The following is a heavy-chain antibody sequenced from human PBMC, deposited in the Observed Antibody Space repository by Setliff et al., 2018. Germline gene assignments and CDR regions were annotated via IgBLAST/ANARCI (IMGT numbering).Heavy chain of an antibody. CDR2: IKEDGSEK. J-gene: IGHJ4*02. Sequence: PGGSLRLSCAASGFSFSNYWMSWVRQAPGKGLEWVANIKEDGSEKYYVDSVKGRFTVSRDNAKKSLYLQMNSLRDEDTAVYYCARDGGEYWGQGTLVTVSS. D-gene: IGHD3-16*01. CDR3: ARDGGEY. CDR1: GFSFSNYW. V-gene: IGHV3-7*01.